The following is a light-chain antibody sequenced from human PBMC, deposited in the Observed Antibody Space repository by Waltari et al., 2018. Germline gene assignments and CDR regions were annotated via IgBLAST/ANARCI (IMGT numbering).Light chain of an antibody. CDR3: SAWDDSLRGPA. CDR2: DDN. V-gene: IGLV1-44*01. J-gene: IGLJ2*01. Sequence: QSVLTQPPSASGTPGQRVPFFCSGTTSTVGTNTVKWYQQLPGTAPKLLIFDDNQRSSGVPDRFSGSRSGTSASLAINGLQSEDEADYYCSAWDDSLRGPAFGGGTKLTVL. CDR1: TSTVGTNT.